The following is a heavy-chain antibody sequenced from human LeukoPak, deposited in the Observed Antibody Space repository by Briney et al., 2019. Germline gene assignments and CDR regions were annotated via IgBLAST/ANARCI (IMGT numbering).Heavy chain of an antibody. D-gene: IGHD6-13*01. V-gene: IGHV1-2*02. CDR3: ARPNHAISIAADRTLDY. Sequence: ASVKVSCKASGYTFTGYYMHWVRQAPGQGLEWMGWINPNSGGTNYAQKFQGRVTMTRDTSISTAYMELSRLRSDDPAVYYCARPNHAISIAADRTLDYWGQGTLVTVSS. CDR2: INPNSGGT. CDR1: GYTFTGYY. J-gene: IGHJ4*02.